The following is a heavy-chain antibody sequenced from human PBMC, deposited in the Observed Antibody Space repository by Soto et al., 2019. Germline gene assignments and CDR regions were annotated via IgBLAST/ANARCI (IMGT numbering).Heavy chain of an antibody. CDR2: INPNSGGT. V-gene: IGHV1-2*04. CDR3: ARSPIIRLAWYMDV. Sequence: ASVKVSCKTSGYTFTGYYMHWVRQAPGQGLEWMGWINPNSGGTNYAQKFQGWVTMTRDTSISTAYMELSRLRSDDTAVYYCARSPIIRLAWYMDVWGKGTTVTV. CDR1: GYTFTGYY. D-gene: IGHD1-1*01. J-gene: IGHJ6*03.